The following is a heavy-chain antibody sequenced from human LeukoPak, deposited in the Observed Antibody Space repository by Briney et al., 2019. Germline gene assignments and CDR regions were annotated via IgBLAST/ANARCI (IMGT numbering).Heavy chain of an antibody. Sequence: PGGSLRLSCAASGFSFSDFTMNWVRQAPGKGLEWVASISGDTGYIDYSDSLEGRFTITRDNAKNSLFLQMNTLRAEDTAIYYCAKDLYVRGIMPYYFDSWGQGTLVTVSS. CDR3: AKDLYVRGIMPYYFDS. J-gene: IGHJ4*02. CDR1: GFSFSDFT. CDR2: ISGDTGYI. D-gene: IGHD3-10*02. V-gene: IGHV3-21*01.